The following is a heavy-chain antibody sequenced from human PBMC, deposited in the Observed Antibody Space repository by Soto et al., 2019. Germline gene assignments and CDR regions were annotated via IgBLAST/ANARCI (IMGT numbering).Heavy chain of an antibody. J-gene: IGHJ4*02. D-gene: IGHD6-19*01. CDR3: AVIWGYSGWYMKDY. CDR2: IRGSGGST. CDR1: GFTFSSYA. Sequence: GGSLRLSCAASGFTFSSYAMSWVRQAPGKGLECVSAIRGSGGSTYYADSVKGRFTISRDNSKNTLYLQMNSLRAEDTAVYYCAVIWGYSGWYMKDYWGQGTLVTVSS. V-gene: IGHV3-23*01.